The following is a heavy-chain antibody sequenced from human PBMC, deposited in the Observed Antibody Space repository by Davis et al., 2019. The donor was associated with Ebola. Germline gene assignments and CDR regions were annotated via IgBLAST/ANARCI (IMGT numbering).Heavy chain of an antibody. V-gene: IGHV3-13*01. CDR1: GFTFSSYN. CDR3: ARDLKGYYDSSGYYPYYYGMDV. D-gene: IGHD3-22*01. CDR2: IGTAGDT. Sequence: GGSLRLSCAASGFTFSSYNMHWVRQATGKGLEWVSAIGTAGDTYYPGSVKGRFTISRENAKNSLYLQMNSLRAEDTAVYYCARDLKGYYDSSGYYPYYYGMDVWGQGTTVTVSS. J-gene: IGHJ6*02.